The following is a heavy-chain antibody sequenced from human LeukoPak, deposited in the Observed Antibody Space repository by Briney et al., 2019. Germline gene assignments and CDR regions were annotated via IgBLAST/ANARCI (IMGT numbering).Heavy chain of an antibody. V-gene: IGHV1-18*01. CDR2: ISAYNGNT. CDR3: ARDRVGLIAARSLAKNWYFDL. CDR1: GYTFTSYG. D-gene: IGHD6-6*01. J-gene: IGHJ2*01. Sequence: ASVKVSCKASGYTFTSYGISWVRQAPGQGLEWMGWISAYNGNTNYAQKLQGRVTMTTDTSTSTAYMELRSLRSDDTAVYYCARDRVGLIAARSLAKNWYFDLWGRGTLVTASS.